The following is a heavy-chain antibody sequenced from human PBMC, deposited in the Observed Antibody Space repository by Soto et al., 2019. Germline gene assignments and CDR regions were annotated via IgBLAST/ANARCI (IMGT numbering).Heavy chain of an antibody. CDR2: IYHSGRT. Sequence: SETLSLTCAVSGGSFSANYWSWIRQPPGKGLEWIGEIYHSGRTEYNPSLKGRVTISVDTSKDQFSLRLTSVTAADTAVYYCARVYCGNSSRHNWFGPWGQGTLVTVSS. CDR1: GGSFSANY. V-gene: IGHV4-34*01. CDR3: ARVYCGNSSRHNWFGP. D-gene: IGHD1-26*01. J-gene: IGHJ5*02.